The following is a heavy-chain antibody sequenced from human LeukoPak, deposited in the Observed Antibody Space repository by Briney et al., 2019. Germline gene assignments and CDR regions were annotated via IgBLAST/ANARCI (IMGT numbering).Heavy chain of an antibody. D-gene: IGHD6-6*01. J-gene: IGHJ6*03. CDR2: IIPIFGTA. CDR1: GGTFSSYA. CDR3: ARNKGAARSMDV. V-gene: IGHV1-69*13. Sequence: PVKVSCKASGGTFSSYAISWVRQAPGQGLEWMGGIIPIFGTANYAQKFQGRVTITADESTSTAYMELSSLRSEDTAVYYCARNKGAARSMDVWGKGTTVTVSS.